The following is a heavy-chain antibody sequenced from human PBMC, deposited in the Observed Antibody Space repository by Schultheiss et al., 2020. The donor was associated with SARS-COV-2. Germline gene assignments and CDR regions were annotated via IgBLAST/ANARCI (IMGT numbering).Heavy chain of an antibody. D-gene: IGHD6-19*01. CDR1: GFIFSNYA. V-gene: IGHV3-23*01. Sequence: GESLKISCAASGFIFSNYAMTWVRQAPGKGLDWISAISAGGTNTYYADSVRGRFTITRDNSENTLFLQMNSLRADDTAVYYCAKAMGLAVAGTAGFDYWGQGTLVTVSS. CDR3: AKAMGLAVAGTAGFDY. CDR2: ISAGGTNT. J-gene: IGHJ4*02.